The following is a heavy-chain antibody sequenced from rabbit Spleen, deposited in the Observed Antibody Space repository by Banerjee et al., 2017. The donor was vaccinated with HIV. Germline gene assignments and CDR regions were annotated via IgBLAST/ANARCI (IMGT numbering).Heavy chain of an antibody. V-gene: IGHV1S45*01. CDR1: GVSFSGSSY. Sequence: QEQLVESGGGLVKPGASLTLTCIASGVSFSGSSYMCWVRQAPGKGLEWIACIELGSSGFTYFASWAKGRFTISRTSSTKVTLQMTSLTAADTATYFCARDLVAVIGWNFSLWGPGTLVTVS. CDR2: IELGSSGFT. CDR3: ARDLVAVIGWNFSL. J-gene: IGHJ6*01. D-gene: IGHD1-1*01.